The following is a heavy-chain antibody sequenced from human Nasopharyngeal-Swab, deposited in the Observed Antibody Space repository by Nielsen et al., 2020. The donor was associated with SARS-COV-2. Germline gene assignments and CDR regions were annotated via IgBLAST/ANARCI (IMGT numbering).Heavy chain of an antibody. D-gene: IGHD3-10*01. CDR2: INAGNGNT. Sequence: ASVKVSCKASGYTFTSYAMHWVRQAPGQRLEWMGWINAGNGNTKYSQKFQGRVTITRDTSASTAYMELSSLRSEGTAVYYCARRGPSKGSGSYPQSYGMDVWGQGTTVTVSS. J-gene: IGHJ6*02. V-gene: IGHV1-3*01. CDR1: GYTFTSYA. CDR3: ARRGPSKGSGSYPQSYGMDV.